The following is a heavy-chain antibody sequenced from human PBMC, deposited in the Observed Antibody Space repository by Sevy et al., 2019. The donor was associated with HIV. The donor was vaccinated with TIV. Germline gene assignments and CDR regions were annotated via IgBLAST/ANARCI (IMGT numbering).Heavy chain of an antibody. CDR1: GFTVSNNY. V-gene: IGHV3-23*01. Sequence: GGSLRLSCAASGFTVSNNYMSWVRQAPGKGLEWVSVISGSGGSTYYADSLKGRFTIFRDNSKNTVYLQMNSLRAEDTAVYYCAKGDRTFYGLDVWGQGTTVTVSS. CDR2: ISGSGGST. D-gene: IGHD2-15*01. CDR3: AKGDRTFYGLDV. J-gene: IGHJ6*02.